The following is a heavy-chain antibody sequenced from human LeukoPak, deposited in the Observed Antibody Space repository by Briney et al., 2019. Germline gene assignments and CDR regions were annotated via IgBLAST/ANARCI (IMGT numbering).Heavy chain of an antibody. CDR2: ISAYNGNI. CDR1: GYTFTTSG. Sequence: ASVKVSCKASGYTFTTSGISRVRQAPGQGLEWMGWISAYNGNINYAQKLQGRVTMTADTSTSTAYMELRSLRSDDTAVYYCARVPSLLWFGESYFDYWGQGTLVTVSS. D-gene: IGHD3-10*01. J-gene: IGHJ4*02. CDR3: ARVPSLLWFGESYFDY. V-gene: IGHV1-18*01.